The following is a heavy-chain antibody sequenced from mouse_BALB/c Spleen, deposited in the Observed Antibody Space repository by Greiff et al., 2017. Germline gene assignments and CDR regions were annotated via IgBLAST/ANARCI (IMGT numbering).Heavy chain of an antibody. CDR2: IWAGGST. V-gene: IGHV2-9*02. J-gene: IGHJ4*01. CDR3: ASYDYDEGGAMDY. CDR1: GFSLTSYG. D-gene: IGHD2-4*01. Sequence: VMLVESGPGLVAPSQSLSITCTVSGFSLTSYGVHWVRQPPGKGLEWLGVIWAGGSTNYNSALMSRLSISKDNSKSQVFLKMNSLQTDDTAMYYCASYDYDEGGAMDYWGQGTSVTVSS.